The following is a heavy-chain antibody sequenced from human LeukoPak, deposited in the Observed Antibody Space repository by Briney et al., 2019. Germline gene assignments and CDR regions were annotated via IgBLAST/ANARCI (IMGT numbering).Heavy chain of an antibody. CDR2: IFHTGDS. V-gene: IGHV4-59*08. CDR3: ARHAFASPLDT. D-gene: IGHD3-16*01. J-gene: IGHJ5*02. Sequence: PSETLSLTCTVSDVAMSDYYWSWIRQPPGKGLEWIAYIFHTGDSNQNPSLKGRVSVSLDIPKNELSLKLSSVSAADTAVYYCARHAFASPLDTWGQGTVVIVS. CDR1: DVAMSDYY.